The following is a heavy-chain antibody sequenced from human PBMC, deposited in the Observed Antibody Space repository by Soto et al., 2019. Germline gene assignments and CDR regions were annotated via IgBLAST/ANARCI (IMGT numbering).Heavy chain of an antibody. CDR2: INHSGST. CDR3: ARDKITGLFDY. CDR1: GGSFSGYY. D-gene: IGHD2-8*02. J-gene: IGHJ4*02. V-gene: IGHV4-34*01. Sequence: SETLSLTCAVSGGSFSGYYWTWIRQPPGTGLEWIGEINHSGSTNYNPSPKSRVTISVDTSKNQFSLKLTSVTAADTAVYYCARDKITGLFDYWGQGTLVTVSS.